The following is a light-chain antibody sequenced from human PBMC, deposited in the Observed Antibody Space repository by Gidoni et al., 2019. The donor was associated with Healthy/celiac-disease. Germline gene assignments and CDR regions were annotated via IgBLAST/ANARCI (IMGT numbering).Light chain of an antibody. CDR2: GKN. V-gene: IGLV3-19*01. CDR1: RLRSYY. Sequence: SYELTQDPAVSVALGQTVRITCPGDRLRSYYASWYQQKPAQAPVLVIYGKNNRPSGIPDRFSGASSGNTASLTITGAQAEDEADYYCNSRDSSGNHLVFGGWTKLTVL. J-gene: IGLJ2*01. CDR3: NSRDSSGNHLV.